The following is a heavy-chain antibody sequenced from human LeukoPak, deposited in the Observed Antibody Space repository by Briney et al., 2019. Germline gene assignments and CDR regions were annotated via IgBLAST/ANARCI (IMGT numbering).Heavy chain of an antibody. J-gene: IGHJ4*02. CDR3: ARVLIDSSGWYHFDS. D-gene: IGHD6-19*01. CDR2: IQYNGNT. V-gene: IGHV4-59*01. CDR1: GDSISGYY. Sequence: SETLSLTCTVSGDSISGYYWSWIRQPPGKGLEWIGLIQYNGNTNYNPSLKSRITISVDTSNNDFSLNVRSVTAADTAVYYCARVLIDSSGWYHFDSWGQGTLVTVSS.